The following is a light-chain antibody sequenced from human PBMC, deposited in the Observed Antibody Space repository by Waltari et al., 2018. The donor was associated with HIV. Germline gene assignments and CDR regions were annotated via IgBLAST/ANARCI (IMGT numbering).Light chain of an antibody. CDR2: DGS. V-gene: IGLV2-23*01. Sequence: QSALPQPASVSGSPGQSITISCPGTSSAVGSSNLVSWYQQYPGKAPKLMIYDGSKRPSGVSTRFSGSKSGNTASLTISGLQTEDEADYYCCSYAGSFVVFGGGTKLTVL. CDR1: SSAVGSSNL. J-gene: IGLJ2*01. CDR3: CSYAGSFVV.